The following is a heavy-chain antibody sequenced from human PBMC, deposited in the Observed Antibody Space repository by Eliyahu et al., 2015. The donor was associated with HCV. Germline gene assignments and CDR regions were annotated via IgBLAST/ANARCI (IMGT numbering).Heavy chain of an antibody. CDR1: GYTFTSQX. Sequence: EVQLVQSGPTIKKSGDSLEISCKASGYTFTSQXIGWVRQKPGKGLEWMGLIHPADSDTRYSPSFEGHVSMSVDKSNSIAYLNWSSLKASDTAVYFCVRRVSSWNIFDYWGQGTLVSVSS. D-gene: IGHD6-13*01. CDR2: IHPADSDT. CDR3: VRRVSSWNIFDY. J-gene: IGHJ4*02. V-gene: IGHV5-51*01.